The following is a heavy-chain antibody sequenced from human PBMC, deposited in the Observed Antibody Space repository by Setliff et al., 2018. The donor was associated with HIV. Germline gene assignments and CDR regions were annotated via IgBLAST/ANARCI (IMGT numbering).Heavy chain of an antibody. CDR3: ARVPVAGANWFDP. J-gene: IGHJ5*02. V-gene: IGHV4-39*01. CDR1: GDSINRTDHY. D-gene: IGHD2-21*01. CDR2: VSQSGST. Sequence: PSETLSLTCTVSGDSINRTDHYWGWIRQSPGKRLEWIGSVSQSGSTYYNPSLKSRITISVDRSKNLFSLKLISVTAADQGVYYCARVPVAGANWFDPWGLGTLVTVSS.